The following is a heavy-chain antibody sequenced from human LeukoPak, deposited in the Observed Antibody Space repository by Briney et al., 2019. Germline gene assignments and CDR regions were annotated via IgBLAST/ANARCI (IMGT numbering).Heavy chain of an antibody. CDR3: AKERIYYMDV. CDR2: ISGSGGST. J-gene: IGHJ6*03. Sequence: GGSLRLSCAASGFTFSSYAMSSVRQAPGQGLEWVSAISGSGGSTYYADSVKGRFTISRDNSKNTLYQQMNSLRAEDTAVYYCAKERIYYMDVWGKGTTVTVSS. D-gene: IGHD2-15*01. CDR1: GFTFSSYA. V-gene: IGHV3-23*01.